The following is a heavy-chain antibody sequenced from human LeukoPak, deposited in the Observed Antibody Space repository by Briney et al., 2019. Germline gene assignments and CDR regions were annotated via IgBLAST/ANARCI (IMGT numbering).Heavy chain of an antibody. V-gene: IGHV1-8*02. D-gene: IGHD6-13*01. CDR2: MNPNSGNT. CDR3: ARGSGKKQQLVRGYWFDP. J-gene: IGHJ5*02. CDR1: GYTFTSYD. Sequence: GASVKVSCKASGYTFTSYDINWVRQATGQGLEWMGWMNPNSGNTGYAQKFQGRVTMTRNTSISTAYMELSSLRSEDTAVYYCARGSGKKQQLVRGYWFDPWGQGTLVTVSS.